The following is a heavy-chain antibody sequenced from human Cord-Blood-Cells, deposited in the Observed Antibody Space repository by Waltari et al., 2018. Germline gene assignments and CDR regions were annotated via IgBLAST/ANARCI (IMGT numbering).Heavy chain of an antibody. CDR2: INPNSGGT. Sequence: QVQLVQSGAEVKKPGASVKVSCKASGYTFTGSYMHWMRQAPGQGLEWMGRINPNSGGTNYAQKFQGRVTMTRDTSISTAYMELSRLRSDDTAVYYCARVLTVTTAFDIWGQGTMVTVSS. CDR3: ARVLTVTTAFDI. J-gene: IGHJ3*02. V-gene: IGHV1-2*06. D-gene: IGHD4-4*01. CDR1: GYTFTGSY.